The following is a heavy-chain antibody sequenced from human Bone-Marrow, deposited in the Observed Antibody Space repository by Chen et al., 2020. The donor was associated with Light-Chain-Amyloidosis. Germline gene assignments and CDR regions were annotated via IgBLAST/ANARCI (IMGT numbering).Heavy chain of an antibody. CDR3: ARVAYCGGGSGYSGPYYLDY. J-gene: IGHJ4*02. D-gene: IGHD2-15*01. Sequence: EVQLVESGGGLVQPGGSRRLSCAASGFTFSSYEMNWVRQAPGKGLEWLSYISKSGIPTYYAYSVKGRFTISRDNAKNSLYLQMNSLRDGDTAVYFCARVAYCGGGSGYSGPYYLDYWGQGTLVTVSS. V-gene: IGHV3-48*03. CDR1: GFTFSSYE. CDR2: ISKSGIPT.